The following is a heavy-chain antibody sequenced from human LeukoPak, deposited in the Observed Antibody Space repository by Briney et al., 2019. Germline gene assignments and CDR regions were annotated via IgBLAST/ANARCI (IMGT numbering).Heavy chain of an antibody. CDR1: GGSISSYY. D-gene: IGHD3-10*01. CDR2: IYTSGST. Sequence: SETLSLTCTVSGGSISSYYWSWIRQPAGKGLEWIGRIYTSGSTNYNPSLKSRVTMSVDTSKNQFSLKLSSVTAADTAVYYCARDYYGSGSYSYYFDYWGQGTLVTVSS. J-gene: IGHJ4*02. V-gene: IGHV4-4*07. CDR3: ARDYYGSGSYSYYFDY.